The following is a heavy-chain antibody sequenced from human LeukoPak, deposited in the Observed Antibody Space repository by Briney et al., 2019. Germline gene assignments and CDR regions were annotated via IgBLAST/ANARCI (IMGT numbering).Heavy chain of an antibody. Sequence: GGSLRLSCAASGFTFSSYAMHWVRQAPGKGLEWVAVISYDGSNKYYADSVKGRFTISRDNSKNTLYLQMNSLRAEDTAVYYCARDLWFGESYYYYYMDVWGKGTTVTVSS. CDR3: ARDLWFGESYYYYYMDV. J-gene: IGHJ6*03. V-gene: IGHV3-30*04. D-gene: IGHD3-10*01. CDR2: ISYDGSNK. CDR1: GFTFSSYA.